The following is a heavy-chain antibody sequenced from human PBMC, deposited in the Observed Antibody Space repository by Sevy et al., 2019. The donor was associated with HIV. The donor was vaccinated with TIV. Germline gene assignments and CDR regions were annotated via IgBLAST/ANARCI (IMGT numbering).Heavy chain of an antibody. CDR2: ISSSSSYI. Sequence: GGSLRLSCAASGFTFSSYSMNWVRQAPGKGLEWVSSISSSSSYIYYADSVKGRFTISRDNAKNSLYLQMNSLRAEDTAVYYCARTEYDSSGYYYEGDAFDIWGQRTMVTVSS. CDR3: ARTEYDSSGYYYEGDAFDI. D-gene: IGHD3-22*01. V-gene: IGHV3-21*01. CDR1: GFTFSSYS. J-gene: IGHJ3*02.